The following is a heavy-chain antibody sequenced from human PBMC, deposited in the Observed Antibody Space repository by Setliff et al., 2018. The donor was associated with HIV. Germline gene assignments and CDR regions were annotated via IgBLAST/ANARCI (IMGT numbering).Heavy chain of an antibody. CDR2: IKEDGSEK. CDR1: GFLFHTYW. V-gene: IGHV3-7*05. D-gene: IGHD3-3*01. CDR3: ARPGTRWSFGY. J-gene: IGHJ4*02. Sequence: PGGSPRLSCAASGFLFHTYWMSWVRQAPGKGLEWVANIKEDGSEKYYVDSVKGRFTISRDNAENSLYLQMNSLTAEDTAVYYCARPGTRWSFGYWGQGILGTVSS.